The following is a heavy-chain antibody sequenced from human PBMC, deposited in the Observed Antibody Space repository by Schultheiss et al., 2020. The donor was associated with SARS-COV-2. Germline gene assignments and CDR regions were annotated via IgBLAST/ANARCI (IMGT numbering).Heavy chain of an antibody. CDR2: ISGSGGST. CDR3: ARETIAVAGTYNWFDP. D-gene: IGHD6-19*01. J-gene: IGHJ5*02. V-gene: IGHV3-23*01. Sequence: GESLKISCAASGFSVSSNYMSWVRQAPGKGLEWVSAISGSGGSTYYADSVKGRFTISRDNSKNTLYLQMNSLRAEDTAVYYCARETIAVAGTYNWFDPWGQGTLVTVSS. CDR1: GFSVSSNY.